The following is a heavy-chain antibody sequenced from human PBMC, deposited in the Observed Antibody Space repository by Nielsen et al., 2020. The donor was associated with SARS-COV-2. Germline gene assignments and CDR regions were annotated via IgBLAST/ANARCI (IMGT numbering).Heavy chain of an antibody. V-gene: IGHV1-2*02. CDR3: ARELNVGMAIIGAFDI. CDR2: INPNSAGT. CDR1: GYTFTAYY. J-gene: IGHJ3*02. Sequence: ASVKVSCKASGYTFTAYYIHWVRQAPGQGLEWMGWINPNSAGTDYAQKFQGRVTMTRDTSISTAYMELTRLRSDDTAVYYCARELNVGMAIIGAFDIWGQGTMVTVSS. D-gene: IGHD5-24*01.